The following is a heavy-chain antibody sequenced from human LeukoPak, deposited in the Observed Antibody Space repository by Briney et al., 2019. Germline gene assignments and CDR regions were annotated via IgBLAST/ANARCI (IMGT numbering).Heavy chain of an antibody. J-gene: IGHJ3*02. CDR2: IKENGNEQ. Sequence: GGSLRLSCEASGFTFTSYWMSWVRQAPGKGPEWVAHIKENGNEQYYADSVEGRFTISRDNVKQSLGLQMNSLRVEDTAVHYCARGPGDFDASDIWGQGTMVTVSS. CDR1: GFTFTSYW. V-gene: IGHV3-7*01. CDR3: ARGPGDFDASDI. D-gene: IGHD1-14*01.